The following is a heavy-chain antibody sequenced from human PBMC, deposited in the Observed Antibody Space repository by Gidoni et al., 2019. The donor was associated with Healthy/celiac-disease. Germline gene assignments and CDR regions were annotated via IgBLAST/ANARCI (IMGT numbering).Heavy chain of an antibody. Sequence: EVQLVESGGGLVQPGGSLRLSCAASGFTFSSYEMNWVRQAPGKGLEWVSYISRSGSTIYYADSVKGRFTISRDNAKNSLYLQMNSLRAEDTAVYYCARDTVVTGETPGDYYGMDVWGQGTTVTVSS. CDR3: ARDTVVTGETPGDYYGMDV. D-gene: IGHD7-27*01. J-gene: IGHJ6*02. V-gene: IGHV3-48*03. CDR2: ISRSGSTI. CDR1: GFTFSSYE.